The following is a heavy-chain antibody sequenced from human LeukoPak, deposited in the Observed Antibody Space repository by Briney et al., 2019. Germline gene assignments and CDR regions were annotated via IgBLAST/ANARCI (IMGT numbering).Heavy chain of an antibody. J-gene: IGHJ4*02. V-gene: IGHV1-58*01. CDR2: FVVATGNT. CDR1: GFTFSSSA. CDR3: AADFGTTGRFDY. Sequence: SVKVSCKASGFTFSSSAVQWVRQARGQHLEWIGWFVVATGNTKYAQRFQERVTITRDMSTSTAYMELSSLRSEDTAVYYCAADFGTTGRFDYWGQGTLVTVSS. D-gene: IGHD1-1*01.